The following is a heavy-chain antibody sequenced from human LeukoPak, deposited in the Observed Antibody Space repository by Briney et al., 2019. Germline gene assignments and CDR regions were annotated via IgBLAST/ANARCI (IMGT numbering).Heavy chain of an antibody. Sequence: ASVKVSCTASGGTFSSYGISWVRQAPGQGLEWMGWISAYNGNTNYAQKLQGRVTMTTDTSTSTAYMELRSLRSDDTAVYYCARVGSSSRFGELLFETDYWGQGTLVTVSS. D-gene: IGHD3-10*01. V-gene: IGHV1-18*01. CDR1: GGTFSSYG. CDR2: ISAYNGNT. CDR3: ARVGSSSRFGELLFETDY. J-gene: IGHJ4*02.